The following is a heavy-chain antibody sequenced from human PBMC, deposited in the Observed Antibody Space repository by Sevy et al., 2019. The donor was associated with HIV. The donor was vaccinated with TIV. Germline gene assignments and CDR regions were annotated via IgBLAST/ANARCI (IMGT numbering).Heavy chain of an antibody. V-gene: IGHV3-30-3*01. CDR2: ISFNGGNK. J-gene: IGHJ4*02. CDR3: ARDVSGGERLGELSAYFDY. Sequence: GGSLRLSCAASGFPFTTYAVHWVRQAPGKGLEWLAVISFNGGNKFYADSVRGRFTISRDNSVNTMYLQMNSLRVEDTARYYCARDVSGGERLGELSAYFDYWGQGTLVTVSS. CDR1: GFPFTTYA. D-gene: IGHD3-16*02.